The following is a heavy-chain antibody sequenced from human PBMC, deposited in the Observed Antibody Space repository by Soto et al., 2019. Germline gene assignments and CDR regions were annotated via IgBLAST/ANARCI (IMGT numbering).Heavy chain of an antibody. D-gene: IGHD1-26*01. CDR2: INPRTGNT. CDR1: GYIFTNYY. Sequence: ASVKVSCKASGYIFTNYYMWWVRQAPGQGLEWVGLINPRTGNTAYAHKLQGKITMTRDTSTSTGYVELNSLGSEDTAVYFCARSNLMTSTTLVDYWGQGTLVTVSS. V-gene: IGHV1-46*04. J-gene: IGHJ4*02. CDR3: ARSNLMTSTTLVDY.